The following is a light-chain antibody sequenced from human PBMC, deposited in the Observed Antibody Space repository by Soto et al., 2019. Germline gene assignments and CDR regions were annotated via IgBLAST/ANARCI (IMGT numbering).Light chain of an antibody. V-gene: IGKV3-20*01. CDR3: RHYINSQWT. CDR2: AAS. CDR1: QSVSSTY. Sequence: EIVFTQSPGTLSLSPGERATLSCRPSQSVSSTYLDWYQQKPGQAPRLLIYAASSRATGIPDRFSGGASATDFTLTISRLEPEDFAVYYCRHYINSQWTFGQGTKVEIK. J-gene: IGKJ1*01.